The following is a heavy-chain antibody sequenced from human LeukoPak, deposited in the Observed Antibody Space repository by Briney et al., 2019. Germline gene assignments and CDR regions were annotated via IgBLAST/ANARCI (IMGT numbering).Heavy chain of an antibody. CDR1: GFSFSNYW. V-gene: IGHV3-74*01. CDR2: IKSDGSGT. J-gene: IGHJ4*02. D-gene: IGHD4-17*01. CDR3: ARASTAVTTRDYFDY. Sequence: GGSLRLSCVVSGFSFSNYWMHWVRQAPGKGLVWVSRIKSDGSGTTYADSVKGRFTISRDNAKNTLYLEMNSLRAEDTAVYYCARASTAVTTRDYFDYWGQGTLVTVSS.